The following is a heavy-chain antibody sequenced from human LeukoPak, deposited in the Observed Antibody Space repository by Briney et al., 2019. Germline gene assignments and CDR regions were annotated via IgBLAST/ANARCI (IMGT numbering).Heavy chain of an antibody. CDR2: ISGSSNDI. CDR3: ARDLQYLLIMGEIDY. D-gene: IGHD2-2*01. J-gene: IGHJ4*02. V-gene: IGHV3-11*06. CDR1: GFSFSGSY. Sequence: GGSLRLACAASGFSFSGSYMSWIRQAPGKGLEWVSYISGSSNDINYADSVKGRFTVSRDNAKNSLYLQMNSLRPEDTAVYYCARDLQYLLIMGEIDYWGQGTLVTVSS.